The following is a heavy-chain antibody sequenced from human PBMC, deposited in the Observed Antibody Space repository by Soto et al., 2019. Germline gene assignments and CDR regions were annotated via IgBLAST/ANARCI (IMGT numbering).Heavy chain of an antibody. CDR3: ATGLVYDSSGYFLNWFDS. CDR2: IIPLSGTS. D-gene: IGHD3-22*01. Sequence: SVKVSCKASGGTFSSFAVTWVRQAPGQGLECLGGIIPLSGTSDSTPKFQGRVTITADESTGTAYMELTSLRTEDTALYYCATGLVYDSSGYFLNWFDSWGQGTLVTVSS. J-gene: IGHJ5*01. CDR1: GGTFSSFA. V-gene: IGHV1-69*13.